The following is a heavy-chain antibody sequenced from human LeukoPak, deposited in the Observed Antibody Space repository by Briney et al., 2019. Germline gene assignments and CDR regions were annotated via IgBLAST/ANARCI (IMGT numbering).Heavy chain of an antibody. J-gene: IGHJ4*02. CDR1: GFTFSSYA. Sequence: GGSLRLSCAASGFTFSSYAMSWVRQAPGKGLEWVSAISGSGGSTYYADSVKGRFTISRDNSKNTLYLQMNSLRAEDTAAYYCAKSGPDYYDSSGYYYVNYWGQGTLVTVSS. CDR2: ISGSGGST. CDR3: AKSGPDYYDSSGYYYVNY. D-gene: IGHD3-22*01. V-gene: IGHV3-23*01.